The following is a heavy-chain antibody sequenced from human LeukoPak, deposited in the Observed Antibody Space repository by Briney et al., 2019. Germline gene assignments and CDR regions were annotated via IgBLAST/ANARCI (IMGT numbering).Heavy chain of an antibody. CDR2: ISGSGGST. D-gene: IGHD3-22*01. J-gene: IGHJ4*02. CDR1: GFTFSSYA. CDR3: ATLANYYDSSGYDY. V-gene: IGHV3-23*01. Sequence: SGGSLRLSCAASGFTFSSYAMSWVRQAPGKGLEWVSAISGSGGSTYYADSVKGWFTISRDNSKNTLYLQMNSLRAEDTAVYYCATLANYYDSSGYDYWGRGTLVTVSS.